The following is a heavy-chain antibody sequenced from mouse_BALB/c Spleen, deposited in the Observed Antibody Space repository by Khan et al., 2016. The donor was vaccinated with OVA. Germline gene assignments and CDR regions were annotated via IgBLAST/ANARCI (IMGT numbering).Heavy chain of an antibody. CDR3: ARGYDCFAS. D-gene: IGHD2-14*01. J-gene: IGHJ3*01. Sequence: EVQLQESGPDLVKPGASVKISCKASGYSFTLYYMSWVKQSHGKSLEWIGRVNPNTDNINYNQEFKGKAIVTVDKSSNTAYMELRSLTSEDSAVYFCARGYDCFASWGQGTLVTVSA. V-gene: IGHV1-26*01. CDR1: GYSFTLYY. CDR2: VNPNTDNI.